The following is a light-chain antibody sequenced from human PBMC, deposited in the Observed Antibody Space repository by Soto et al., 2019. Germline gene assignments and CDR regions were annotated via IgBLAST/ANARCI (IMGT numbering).Light chain of an antibody. Sequence: DIQMTQSPSSLSASVGDRVTITCRTSQSITTYLNWYQQKPGKAPKLLIYDASSLQSGVPSRFSGSGSGTDFSLTISSLQPEDSATYYCQQSYSAVMYTFGQGTKLEI. V-gene: IGKV1-39*01. CDR1: QSITTY. CDR3: QQSYSAVMYT. J-gene: IGKJ2*01. CDR2: DAS.